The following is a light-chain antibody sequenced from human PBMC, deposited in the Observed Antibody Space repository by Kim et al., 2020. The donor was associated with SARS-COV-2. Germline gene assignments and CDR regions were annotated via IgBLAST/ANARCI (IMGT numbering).Light chain of an antibody. V-gene: IGLV3-19*01. CDR1: SLRSYY. CDR3: NSRDSSGNHVV. Sequence: LGQTVRITCQGDSLRSYYASWYQQKPGQARVLVIYGKNNRPAGIPDRFSGSSSGNTASLTITGAQAEDEADYYCNSRDSSGNHVVFGGGTQLTVL. CDR2: GKN. J-gene: IGLJ2*01.